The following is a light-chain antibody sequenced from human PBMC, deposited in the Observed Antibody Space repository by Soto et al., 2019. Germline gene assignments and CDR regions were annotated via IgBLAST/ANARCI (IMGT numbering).Light chain of an antibody. CDR1: QSVSNNY. J-gene: IGKJ4*01. Sequence: EIVLTQSPGTLSLSPGERATLSCRASQSVSNNYLAWYQQKPGQAPRLLIYGASNRATGIPDRFSGSGSGTDFTLTISNLEPEDSAVYYCQQRSIWPLTFGGGTKVDIK. CDR2: GAS. CDR3: QQRSIWPLT. V-gene: IGKV3D-20*02.